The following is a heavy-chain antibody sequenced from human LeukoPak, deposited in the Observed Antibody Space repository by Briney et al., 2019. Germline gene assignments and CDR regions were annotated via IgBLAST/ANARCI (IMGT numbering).Heavy chain of an antibody. D-gene: IGHD3-22*01. V-gene: IGHV4-59*01. CDR2: INYSGST. J-gene: IGHJ3*02. Sequence: SETLSLTCTVSGGSISSYYRSWIRQPPGKGLEWIGYINYSGSTNYNPPLKSRVTISVDTSKNQFSLKLSSVTAADTAVYYCARGDYDDAFDIWGQGTMVTVSS. CDR3: ARGDYDDAFDI. CDR1: GGSISSYY.